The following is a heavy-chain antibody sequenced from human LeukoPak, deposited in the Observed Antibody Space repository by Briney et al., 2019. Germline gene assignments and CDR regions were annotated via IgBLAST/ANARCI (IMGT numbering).Heavy chain of an antibody. CDR1: GYTFTGYY. Sequence: GASVKVSCTACGYTFTGYYMHWVRQAPGQGLEWMGWINPNSGGTNYAQKFQGRVTMTRDTSISTAYMELSRLRSDDTAVYCCARVRGIAVAGTNFDYWGQGTLVTVSS. J-gene: IGHJ4*02. CDR2: INPNSGGT. D-gene: IGHD6-19*01. V-gene: IGHV1-2*02. CDR3: ARVRGIAVAGTNFDY.